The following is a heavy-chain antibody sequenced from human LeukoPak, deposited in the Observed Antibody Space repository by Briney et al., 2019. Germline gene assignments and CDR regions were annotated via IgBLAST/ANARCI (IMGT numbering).Heavy chain of an antibody. CDR1: GGTFSSYA. CDR3: ARTQPNDYGDSLYYFDY. J-gene: IGHJ4*02. V-gene: IGHV1-69*05. Sequence: SVKVSCKASGGTFSSYAISWVRQAPGQGLEWMGRIIPIFGTANYAQKFQGRVTITTDESTSTAYMELSSLRSEDTAVYYCARTQPNDYGDSLYYFDYWGQGTLVTVSS. D-gene: IGHD4-17*01. CDR2: IIPIFGTA.